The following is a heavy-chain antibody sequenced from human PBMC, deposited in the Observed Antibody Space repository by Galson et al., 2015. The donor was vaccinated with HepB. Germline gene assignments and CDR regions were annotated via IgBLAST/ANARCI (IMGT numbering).Heavy chain of an antibody. D-gene: IGHD2-2*01. CDR3: AKDLGYCSSTSCPLGAAGAFDI. Sequence: SLRLSCAASGFTFSSYAMHWVRQAPGKGLEWVAVISYDGSNKYYADSVKGRFTISRDNSKNTLYLQMNSLRAEDTAVYYCAKDLGYCSSTSCPLGAAGAFDIWGQGTMVTVSS. CDR2: ISYDGSNK. V-gene: IGHV3-30*04. CDR1: GFTFSSYA. J-gene: IGHJ3*02.